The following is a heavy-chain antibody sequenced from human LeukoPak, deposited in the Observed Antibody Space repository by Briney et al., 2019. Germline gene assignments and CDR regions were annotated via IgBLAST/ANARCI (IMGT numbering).Heavy chain of an antibody. CDR3: ARASSPDYYYYGMDV. CDR1: GYTFTGYY. CDR2: INPNSGGT. J-gene: IGHJ6*02. V-gene: IGHV1-2*02. D-gene: IGHD3-10*01. Sequence: GASVKVSCKASGYTFTGYYMHWVRQAPGQGLEWMGWINPNSGGTNYAQKFQGRVTMTRDTSISTAYMELSSLRSEDTAVYYCARASSPDYYYYGMDVWGQGTTVTVSS.